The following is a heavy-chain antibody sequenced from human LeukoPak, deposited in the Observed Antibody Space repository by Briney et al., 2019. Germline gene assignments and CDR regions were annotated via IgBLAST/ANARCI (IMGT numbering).Heavy chain of an antibody. V-gene: IGHV4-59*08. D-gene: IGHD3-3*01. CDR1: GGSISSYY. J-gene: IGHJ4*02. Sequence: SETLSLTCTVSGGSISSYYWSWIRQPPGKGLEWIGYNYYSGTTIPHPSLKSRVTISVDTSKNQFSLNLRSVTAADTAVYYCARHGGSGSFDYWGQGTLVTVSS. CDR3: ARHGGSGSFDY. CDR2: NYYSGTT.